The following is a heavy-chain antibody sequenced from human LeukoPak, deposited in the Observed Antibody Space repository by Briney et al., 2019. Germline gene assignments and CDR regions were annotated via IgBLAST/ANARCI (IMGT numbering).Heavy chain of an antibody. J-gene: IGHJ4*02. CDR1: GDIVSSNSAT. Sequence: SQTLSLTCAISGDIVSSNSATWNWIRQSPSRGLEWLGRTYYRSKWHNNYAVSVKSRITISPDTSKNQFSLQLNSVTPEDTAVYYCARGQGGATDYWGQGTLVTVSS. CDR2: TYYRSKWHN. CDR3: ARGQGGATDY. D-gene: IGHD1-26*01. V-gene: IGHV6-1*01.